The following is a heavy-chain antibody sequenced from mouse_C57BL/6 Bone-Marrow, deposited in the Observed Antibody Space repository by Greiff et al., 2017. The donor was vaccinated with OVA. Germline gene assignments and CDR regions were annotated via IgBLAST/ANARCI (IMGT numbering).Heavy chain of an antibody. V-gene: IGHV1-42*01. D-gene: IGHD2-3*01. CDR1: GYSFTGYY. CDR3: ARTGYYSDAMDY. J-gene: IGHJ4*01. CDR2: INPSTGGT. Sequence: EVKLVESGPELVKPGASVKISCKASGYSFTGYYMNWVKQSPEKSLEWIGEINPSTGGTTYNQKFKAKATLTVDKSSSTAYMQLKSLTSEDSAVYYCARTGYYSDAMDYWGQGTSVTVSS.